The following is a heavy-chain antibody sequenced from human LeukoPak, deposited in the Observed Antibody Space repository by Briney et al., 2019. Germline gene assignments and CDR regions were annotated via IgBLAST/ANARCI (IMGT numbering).Heavy chain of an antibody. J-gene: IGHJ6*02. Sequence: PGGSLRLSCAASGFTFSSYGMHWVRQAPGKGLEWVAVIWYDGSNKYYADSVKGRFTISRDNSKNTLYLQMNSLRAEDTAVYYCAKDQKAGGYYYYGMDVWGQGTTVTVSS. CDR3: AKDQKAGGYYYYGMDV. D-gene: IGHD3-16*01. CDR1: GFTFSSYG. CDR2: IWYDGSNK. V-gene: IGHV3-33*06.